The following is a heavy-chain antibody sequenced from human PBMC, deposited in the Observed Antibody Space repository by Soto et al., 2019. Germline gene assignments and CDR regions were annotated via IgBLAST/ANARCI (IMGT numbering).Heavy chain of an antibody. CDR1: GYTFTSYG. D-gene: IGHD6-19*01. CDR3: ARPAEQWLVDWYFDL. J-gene: IGHJ2*01. V-gene: IGHV1-18*01. Sequence: GASVKVSCKASGYTFTSYGISWVRQAPGQGLEWMGWISAYNGNTNYAQKLQGRVTMTTDTSTSTAYMELRSLRSDDTAVYYCARPAEQWLVDWYFDLWGRGTLVTLSS. CDR2: ISAYNGNT.